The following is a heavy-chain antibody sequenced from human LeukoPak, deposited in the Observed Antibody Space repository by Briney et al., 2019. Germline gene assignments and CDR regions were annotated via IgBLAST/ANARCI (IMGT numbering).Heavy chain of an antibody. V-gene: IGHV1-69*04. CDR3: ARDRGYSYGLIAFDM. CDR1: GGTFSSYA. J-gene: IGHJ3*02. CDR2: IIPIFGIA. D-gene: IGHD5-18*01. Sequence: SVKVSCKASGGTFSSYAISWVRQAPGQGLEWMGRIIPIFGIANYAQKFQGRVTITADKSTSTAYMELSSLRSEDTAVYYCARDRGYSYGLIAFDMWGQGTMVTVSS.